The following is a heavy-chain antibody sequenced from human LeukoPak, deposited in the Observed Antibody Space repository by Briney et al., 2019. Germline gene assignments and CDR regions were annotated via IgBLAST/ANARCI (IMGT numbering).Heavy chain of an antibody. CDR3: ARQRSWGSLSAFDI. D-gene: IGHD7-27*01. J-gene: IGHJ3*02. CDR2: IYPGDSDT. CDR1: GYSFTNYW. Sequence: GESLQISCKGSGYSFTNYWIGWVRQMPGKGLEWMGIIYPGDSDTRYSPSFQGQVTISADKSISTAYLQWSSLKASDTVMYYCARQRSWGSLSAFDIWGQGTMVTVSS. V-gene: IGHV5-51*01.